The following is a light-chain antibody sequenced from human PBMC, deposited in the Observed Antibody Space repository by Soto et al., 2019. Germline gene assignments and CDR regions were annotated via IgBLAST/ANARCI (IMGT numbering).Light chain of an antibody. V-gene: IGLV1-40*01. CDR2: GNS. CDR3: QSYDSSLSGYV. J-gene: IGLJ1*01. Sequence: QAVVTQEASLTVSPGQRVTISCTGSSSNIGAGYDVHWYQQLPGTAPKLLIYGNSNRPSGVPDRFSGSKSGTSASLAITGLQAEDEADYYCQSYDSSLSGYVFGTGTKLTVL. CDR1: SSNIGAGYD.